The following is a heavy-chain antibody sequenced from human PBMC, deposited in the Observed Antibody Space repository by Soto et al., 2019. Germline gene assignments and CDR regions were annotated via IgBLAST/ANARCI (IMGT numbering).Heavy chain of an antibody. CDR1: GFTFSTST. D-gene: IGHD4-17*01. CDR2: VGQDGAP. J-gene: IGHJ4*02. V-gene: IGHV3-23*01. Sequence: EVQLLESGGGLVQPGGPLRLSCAPSGFTFSTSTRAWVRQAPGRGPEWVPGVGQDGAPYYVDSVKGRFTISRDNSRSSVYLEMIALRGEDTAVYYCAKDMRPDGVWDFGHWGQGTLVTVSS. CDR3: AKDMRPDGVWDFGH.